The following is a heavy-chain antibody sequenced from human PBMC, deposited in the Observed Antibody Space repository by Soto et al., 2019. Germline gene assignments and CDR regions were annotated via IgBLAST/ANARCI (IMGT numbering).Heavy chain of an antibody. Sequence: EVQLVESGGGLVQPGGSLRLSCAGSGFTFSDYCMGWIRQAPGKGLEWVANIKKDGSTHYYVDSVRGRFTISRDNSKNSVYLYMNSLRVEDTAVYYCARHGDYVFDYWGQGTLVTASS. CDR3: ARHGDYVFDY. J-gene: IGHJ4*02. CDR1: GFTFSDYC. D-gene: IGHD4-17*01. V-gene: IGHV3-7*02. CDR2: IKKDGSTH.